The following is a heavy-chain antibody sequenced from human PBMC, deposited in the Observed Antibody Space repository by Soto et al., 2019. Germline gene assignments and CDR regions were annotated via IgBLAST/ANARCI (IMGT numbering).Heavy chain of an antibody. CDR3: ANLYCTSTSCYRGLDY. D-gene: IGHD2-2*01. J-gene: IGHJ4*02. V-gene: IGHV3-23*01. Sequence: PGESRKISCAASGFTFRSDAMNWVRQAPGKGLEWVSIISDGGGTTCYADSVKGRFTISRDNSKNTMYLQMNSLRGEDTAVYYCANLYCTSTSCYRGLDYWGQGTLVTVSS. CDR2: ISDGGGTT. CDR1: GFTFRSDA.